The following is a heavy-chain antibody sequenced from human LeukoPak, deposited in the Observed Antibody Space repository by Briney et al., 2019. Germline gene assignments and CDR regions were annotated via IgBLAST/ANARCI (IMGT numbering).Heavy chain of an antibody. J-gene: IGHJ6*02. CDR1: GFTFSSYA. D-gene: IGHD3-16*01. CDR3: ARGGGLDV. Sequence: GGSLRLSCAASGFTFSSYAMSWVRQAPGKGLEWVANINQDGTEKYCVDSLRGRFTISRDNAKNSLYLQMSNLRAEDTAVYFCARGGGLDVWGQGATVTVSS. CDR2: INQDGTEK. V-gene: IGHV3-7*03.